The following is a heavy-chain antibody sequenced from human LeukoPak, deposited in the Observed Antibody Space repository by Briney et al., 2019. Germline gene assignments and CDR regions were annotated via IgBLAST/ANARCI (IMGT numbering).Heavy chain of an antibody. J-gene: IGHJ4*02. CDR3: ARDTNWYPIDY. Sequence: GGSLRLSCAASGFTFSDHWMIWVRQAPGKGLEWVANIKQDGSEKNYVDSVMGRFTISRDNAKNSLYLQMNSLRAEDTAVYHCARDTNWYPIDYWGQGTLVTVSS. CDR1: GFTFSDHW. CDR2: IKQDGSEK. D-gene: IGHD1-1*01. V-gene: IGHV3-7*03.